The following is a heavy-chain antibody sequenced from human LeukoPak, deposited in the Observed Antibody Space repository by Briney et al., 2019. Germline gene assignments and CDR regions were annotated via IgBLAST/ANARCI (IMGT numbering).Heavy chain of an antibody. CDR2: IYYSGNT. CDR3: VRGRAWFDP. D-gene: IGHD3-10*01. CDR1: GGSISSYY. Sequence: SETLSLTCTVSGGSISSYYWSWIRQPPGKGLEWIGYIYYSGNTNYNSSLESRVTISVDTSKNQFSLRLNSVTAADTAVYYCVRGRAWFDPWGQGALVTVSS. J-gene: IGHJ5*02. V-gene: IGHV4-59*01.